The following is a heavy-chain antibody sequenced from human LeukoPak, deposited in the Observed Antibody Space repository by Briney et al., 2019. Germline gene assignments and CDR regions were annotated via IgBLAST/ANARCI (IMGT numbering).Heavy chain of an antibody. V-gene: IGHV1-2*02. D-gene: IGHD3-10*01. CDR3: ARDLGDLAAFDY. CDR1: AYTFTGYY. Sequence: AASVKVSCKPSAYTFTGYYMHWVRQAPGQGLEWMGWINPNSGGTYYAQKFQGRVTMNRDTSISTAYMELSRLRSDDTAVYYCARDLGDLAAFDYWGQGTLVTVSS. CDR2: INPNSGGT. J-gene: IGHJ4*02.